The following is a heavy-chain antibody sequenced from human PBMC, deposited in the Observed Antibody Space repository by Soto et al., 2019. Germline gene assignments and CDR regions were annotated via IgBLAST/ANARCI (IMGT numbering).Heavy chain of an antibody. V-gene: IGHV4-59*08. J-gene: IGHJ3*02. D-gene: IGHD2-8*02. CDR2: IYYSGST. Sequence: SETLSLTCTVSGGSISSYYWSWIRQPPGKGLEWIGYIYYSGSTNYNPSLKSRVTISVDTSKNQFSLKLSSVTAADTAVYYCARRYGWAFDIWGQGTIVTRSS. CDR1: GGSISSYY. CDR3: ARRYGWAFDI.